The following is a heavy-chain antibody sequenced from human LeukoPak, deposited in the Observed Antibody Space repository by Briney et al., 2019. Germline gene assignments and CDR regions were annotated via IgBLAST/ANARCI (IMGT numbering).Heavy chain of an antibody. J-gene: IGHJ4*02. CDR3: VKDSVTAHYLDY. D-gene: IGHD2-21*02. CDR2: ISVNGGTT. V-gene: IGHV3-23*01. CDR1: GITFSSYA. Sequence: GGSLRLSCAASGITFSSYAMSWVRQAPGKGLEWVSVISVNGGTTHYADSVKGRFTISRDNSKNTLYLQMNSLRAEDTAVYYCVKDSVTAHYLDYWGQGTLVTVSS.